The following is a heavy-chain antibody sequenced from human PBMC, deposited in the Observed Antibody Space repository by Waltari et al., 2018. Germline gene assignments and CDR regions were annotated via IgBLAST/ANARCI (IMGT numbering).Heavy chain of an antibody. D-gene: IGHD6-19*01. J-gene: IGHJ6*03. V-gene: IGHV5-51*01. CDR3: ARHRNIAVAGTIYYYYMDV. CDR1: GYSFTSYW. Sequence: EVQLVQSGAEVKKPGESLKISCKGSGYSFTSYWIGWVRQMPGKGREWIGIIYPGDSDTRYCQAFKGQVAISADKSTITAYLQWSSLKASDTAMYYWARHRNIAVAGTIYYYYMDVWGKGTTVTVSS. CDR2: IYPGDSDT.